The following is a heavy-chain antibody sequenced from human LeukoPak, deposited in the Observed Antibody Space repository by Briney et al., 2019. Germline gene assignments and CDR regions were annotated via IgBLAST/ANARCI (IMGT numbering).Heavy chain of an antibody. Sequence: GGSLRLSCAASGLTFNSYWMSWVRQAPGKELEWVSYISSSGSTIYYADSVKGRFTISRDNAKNSLYLQMNSLRAEDTAVYYCARVWGAIDYWGQGTLVTVSS. D-gene: IGHD7-27*01. CDR2: ISSSGSTI. V-gene: IGHV3-48*04. CDR1: GLTFNSYW. CDR3: ARVWGAIDY. J-gene: IGHJ4*02.